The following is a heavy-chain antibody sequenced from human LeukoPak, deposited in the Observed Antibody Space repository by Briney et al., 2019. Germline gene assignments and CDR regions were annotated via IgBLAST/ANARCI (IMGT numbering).Heavy chain of an antibody. V-gene: IGHV4-39*07. Sequence: SETLSLTCTVSSGSISTSNYYWSWIRQPPGKGLEWIGEINHSGSTNYNPSLKSRVTISVDTSKNQFSLKPSSVTAADTAVYYCATSYCGGDCYSFRGNWFDPWGQGTLVTVSS. CDR3: ATSYCGGDCYSFRGNWFDP. CDR2: INHSGST. D-gene: IGHD2-21*02. CDR1: SGSISTSNYY. J-gene: IGHJ5*02.